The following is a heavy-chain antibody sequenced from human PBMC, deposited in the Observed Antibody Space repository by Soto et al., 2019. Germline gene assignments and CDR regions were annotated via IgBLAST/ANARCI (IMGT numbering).Heavy chain of an antibody. V-gene: IGHV4-4*02. CDR1: GASIGTNNW. CDR2: VYHSGTT. Sequence: SETLSLTCAVSGASIGTNNWWWWVRQPPGKGLEWIGEVYHSGTTNCNPSLKSRVTISIDKSKNQFSLTLTSMTAADTALYYCAVPGRGDFDYWSQGTLVTVSS. D-gene: IGHD5-12*01. J-gene: IGHJ4*02. CDR3: AVPGRGDFDY.